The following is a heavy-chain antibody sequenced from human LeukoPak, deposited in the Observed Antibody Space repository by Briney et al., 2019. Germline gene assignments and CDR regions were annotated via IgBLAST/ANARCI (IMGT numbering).Heavy chain of an antibody. V-gene: IGHV1-69*05. D-gene: IGHD1-26*01. CDR3: ATDVDSGSLDDAFDI. Sequence: SVKVSCKASGGTFSSYAISWVRQAPGQGLEWMGGIIPIFGTANYAQKFQGRVTITTDESTSTAYMELSSLRSEDTAVYYCATDVDSGSLDDAFDIWGQGTMVTVSS. CDR2: IIPIFGTA. J-gene: IGHJ3*02. CDR1: GGTFSSYA.